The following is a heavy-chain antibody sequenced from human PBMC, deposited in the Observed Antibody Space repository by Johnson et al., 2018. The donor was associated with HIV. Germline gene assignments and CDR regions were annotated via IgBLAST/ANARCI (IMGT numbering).Heavy chain of an antibody. J-gene: IGHJ3*02. CDR2: ISGSGSST. D-gene: IGHD6-19*01. CDR1: GFTVSSNY. Sequence: MQLVESGGGLIQPGGSLRLSCAASGFTVSSNYMSWVRQAPGKGLEWVSGISGSGSSTHYAESVKGRFTISRDNSKNTLYLQMNSLRVEDTAIYYCAKDQAVVPSAWSAVDIWGQGTTVTVSS. CDR3: AKDQAVVPSAWSAVDI. V-gene: IGHV3-23*04.